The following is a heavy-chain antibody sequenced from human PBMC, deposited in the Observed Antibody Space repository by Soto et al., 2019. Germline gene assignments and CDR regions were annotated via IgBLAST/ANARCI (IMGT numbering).Heavy chain of an antibody. Sequence: QLQLQESGPGLVEPSQTLSLTCTVSGGSISGAGYYWSWIRQNPGKGLEWIGYIFHDGTTYYNPSLKSRITISVDTSKTQFSLKLNSVTAADTAVYYCARAWTAAAGWANWFDLWGQGTLVTVSS. V-gene: IGHV4-31*03. CDR2: IFHDGTT. D-gene: IGHD6-13*01. CDR1: GGSISGAGYY. J-gene: IGHJ5*02. CDR3: ARAWTAAAGWANWFDL.